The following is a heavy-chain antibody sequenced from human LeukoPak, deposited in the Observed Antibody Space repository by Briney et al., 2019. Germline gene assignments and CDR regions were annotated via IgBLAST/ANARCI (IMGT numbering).Heavy chain of an antibody. J-gene: IGHJ4*02. CDR2: IYSGGST. V-gene: IGHV3-66*01. CDR1: GFTVSSNY. Sequence: PGGSLRLSCAASGFTVSSNYMSWVRQAPGKGLEWVSVIYSGGSTYYADSVKGRFTISRDNSKNTLYLQMNSLRAEDTAVYYCARDDIVGATGGFDYWGQGTLVTVSS. D-gene: IGHD1-26*01. CDR3: ARDDIVGATGGFDY.